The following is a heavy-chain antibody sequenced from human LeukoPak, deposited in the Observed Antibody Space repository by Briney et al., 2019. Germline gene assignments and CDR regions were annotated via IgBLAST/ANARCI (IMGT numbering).Heavy chain of an antibody. CDR2: ITPSVDTT. CDR3: ARELGYSSAPRDWFDP. V-gene: IGHV1-46*01. CDR1: EYTFTNDL. Sequence: TSVNVSCKASEYTFTNDLLHWVRQAPGQGLEWVGRITPSVDTTNYAQKFRDRVTMTRDTSTSTVYMELSSLRSEDTAVYYCARELGYSSAPRDWFDPWGQGTLVTVSS. J-gene: IGHJ5*02. D-gene: IGHD6-19*01.